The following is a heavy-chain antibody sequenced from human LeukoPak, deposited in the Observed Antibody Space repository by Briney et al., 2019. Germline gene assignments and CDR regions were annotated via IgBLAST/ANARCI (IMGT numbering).Heavy chain of an antibody. D-gene: IGHD6-13*01. J-gene: IGHJ4*02. V-gene: IGHV3-23*01. Sequence: QPGGSLRLSCAASGFTFSSYWMSWVRQAPGKGLEWVSAISGSGGSTYYADSVKGRVTISRDNSKNTLYLQMNSLRAEDTAVYYCAKDQTSSWYNPRPGVDYWGQGTLVTVSS. CDR1: GFTFSSYW. CDR2: ISGSGGST. CDR3: AKDQTSSWYNPRPGVDY.